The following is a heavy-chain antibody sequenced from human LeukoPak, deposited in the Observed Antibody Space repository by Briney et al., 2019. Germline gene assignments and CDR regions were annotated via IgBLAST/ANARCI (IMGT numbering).Heavy chain of an antibody. CDR3: ARVSRPGMNEYYHL. CDR1: GITFSGAW. J-gene: IGHJ1*01. V-gene: IGHV3-74*01. CDR2: MNDDGSFR. D-gene: IGHD2/OR15-2a*01. Sequence: PGGSLRLSCAASGITFSGAWMHWVRQAPGKGLVWVSRMNDDGSFRRYANSVKGRFTTSRDNAKNTLFLQMDSLRAEDTAVYYCARVSRPGMNEYYHLWGQGNLVTVSS.